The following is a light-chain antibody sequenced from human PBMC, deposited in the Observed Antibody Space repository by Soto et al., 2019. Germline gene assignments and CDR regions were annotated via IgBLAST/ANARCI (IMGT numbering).Light chain of an antibody. CDR1: SSDVGRYNY. CDR2: DAN. V-gene: IGLV2-14*03. CDR3: CSYTTSNTLV. Sequence: QSALTQPASVSGSPGQSITISCTGTSSDVGRYNYVSWYQQYPGKAPKLMIYDANNRPSGVSNRFSGSKSGNTASLTISGLQAEDEADYYCCSYTTSNTLVFGGGTKLTVL. J-gene: IGLJ2*01.